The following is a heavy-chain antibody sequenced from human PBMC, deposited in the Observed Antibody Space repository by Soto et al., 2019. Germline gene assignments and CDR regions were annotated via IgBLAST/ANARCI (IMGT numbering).Heavy chain of an antibody. CDR2: IVPIYRTP. J-gene: IGHJ4*02. Sequence: SVKVSCKASGGTFSSYRFNWVRQARGQGLEWLGGIVPIYRTPDYAQKFQGRVTITADESTRTVYMELSSLKSQDTALYYCARDSGAKLSSSWGQGTLVTVSS. CDR3: ARDSGAKLSSS. D-gene: IGHD6-13*01. V-gene: IGHV1-69*13. CDR1: GGTFSSYR.